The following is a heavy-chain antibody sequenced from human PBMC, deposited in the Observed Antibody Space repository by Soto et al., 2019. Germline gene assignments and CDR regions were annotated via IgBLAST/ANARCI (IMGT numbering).Heavy chain of an antibody. Sequence: QVQLVESGGGVVQPGRSLRLACGASGFTFSSCGMHWVRQAPGKGLEWGAVIWYDGTNKYYADSVKGRFTISRDNSKNTLYLHMSSLRAEDTAVYYCARSHYGGNSYYYGMDVWGQGTTVTVSS. J-gene: IGHJ6*02. V-gene: IGHV3-33*01. CDR2: IWYDGTNK. CDR1: GFTFSSCG. CDR3: ARSHYGGNSYYYGMDV. D-gene: IGHD4-17*01.